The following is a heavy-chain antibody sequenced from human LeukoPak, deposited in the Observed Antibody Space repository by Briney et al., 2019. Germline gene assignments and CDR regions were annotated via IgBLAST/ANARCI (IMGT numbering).Heavy chain of an antibody. D-gene: IGHD1-26*01. Sequence: SGTLSLTCTVSGGSISSYYWSWIRQSPGKGLERSGDIYYSGGTNYNPSLKSRVTISVHTTKNQFSLKLSSVSAADTAVYYCARGVVGAIDYWGQGTLVTVSS. CDR1: GGSISSYY. CDR3: ARGVVGAIDY. V-gene: IGHV4-59*01. CDR2: IYYSGGT. J-gene: IGHJ4*02.